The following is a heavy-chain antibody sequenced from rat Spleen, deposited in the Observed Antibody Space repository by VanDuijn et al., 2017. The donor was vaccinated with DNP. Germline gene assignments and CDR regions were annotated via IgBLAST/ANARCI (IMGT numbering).Heavy chain of an antibody. D-gene: IGHD5-1*01. CDR2: ITNSGSDN. Sequence: EVQLVESGGGLVQPGRSLKLSCASSGLTFSNYAMAWVRQAPTKGLEWVASITNSGSDNKYRYSVQGRFTISRDNAKNTLYLQMDSLRSEDTATYYCKLGGAYWGQGVMVTVSS. V-gene: IGHV5S13*01. J-gene: IGHJ2*01. CDR1: GLTFSNYA. CDR3: KLGGAY.